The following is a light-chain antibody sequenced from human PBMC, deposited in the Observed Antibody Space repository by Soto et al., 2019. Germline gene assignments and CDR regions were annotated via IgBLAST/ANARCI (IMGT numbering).Light chain of an antibody. Sequence: EIVMTQSPATLSVSPGERASLSCRASQSVGSNLAWYQLTAGQAPRLLIYGASTRATGIPARFSGSGSGTEFTLTISRLQSEDFAVYSCQQYTNWPYTFGQGTKLEIK. CDR2: GAS. CDR1: QSVGSN. V-gene: IGKV3-15*01. CDR3: QQYTNWPYT. J-gene: IGKJ2*01.